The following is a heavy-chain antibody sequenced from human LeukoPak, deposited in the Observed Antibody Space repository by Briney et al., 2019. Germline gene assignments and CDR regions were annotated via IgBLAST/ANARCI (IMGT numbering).Heavy chain of an antibody. J-gene: IGHJ5*01. Sequence: GGALRLSCALSGFTFSTYWMDWLRQAPGKGLVGVSRISRDGSITAYADSVKGPFTISRDNAKNTLYLQMSSLRAEDTAVYHCVKRGDGGAWFDYWGQGTLVIVSS. V-gene: IGHV3-74*01. CDR3: VKRGDGGAWFDY. D-gene: IGHD5-24*01. CDR2: ISRDGSIT. CDR1: GFTFSTYW.